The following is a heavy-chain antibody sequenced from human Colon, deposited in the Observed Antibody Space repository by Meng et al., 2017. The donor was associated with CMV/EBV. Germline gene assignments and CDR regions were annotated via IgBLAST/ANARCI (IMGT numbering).Heavy chain of an antibody. J-gene: IGHJ4*02. CDR1: GYTVSSYC. CDR2: INADSGAP. V-gene: IGHV1-2*02. D-gene: IGHD3-22*01. Sequence: WKASGYTVSSYCFHWVRQAPGQGLEGMGSINADSGAPKYAQAFEGRVTMTRDTSTSTVYMELSGLRSDDTAVYYCARPTHYDSSGWLYWGQGTLVTVSS. CDR3: ARPTHYDSSGWLY.